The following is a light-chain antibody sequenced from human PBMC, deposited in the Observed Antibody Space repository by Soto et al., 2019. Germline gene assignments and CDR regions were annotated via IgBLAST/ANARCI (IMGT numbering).Light chain of an antibody. CDR1: QSVSNNY. V-gene: IGKV3-20*01. CDR2: GAS. Sequence: EIVLTQSPGTLSLSPGEIATLSCGASQSVSNNYLAWYQQKPGQAPRLLIYGASNRATGIPDRFSGSGSGTDFTLTISRLEPEDFAVYYCQQYGSSGTFGQGTKVDIK. J-gene: IGKJ1*01. CDR3: QQYGSSGT.